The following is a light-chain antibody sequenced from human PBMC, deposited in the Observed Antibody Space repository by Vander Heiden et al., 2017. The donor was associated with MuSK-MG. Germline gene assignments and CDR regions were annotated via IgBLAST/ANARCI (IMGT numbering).Light chain of an antibody. CDR2: DVT. V-gene: IGLV2-14*03. Sequence: QSALTQPASVTGSPGQSIAIAFTGTNNDVGRFNYVAWYQQQPGKAPNLIIYDVTDRPSGISYRFSASKSGNTASLTISGLQGEDEADYYCSSYTSRNTLLFGSGTKATVL. CDR3: SSYTSRNTLL. J-gene: IGLJ1*01. CDR1: NNDVGRFNY.